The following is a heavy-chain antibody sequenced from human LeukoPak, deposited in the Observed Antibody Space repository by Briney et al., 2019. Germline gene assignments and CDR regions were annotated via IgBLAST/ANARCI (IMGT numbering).Heavy chain of an antibody. CDR1: GFTFSAFA. D-gene: IGHD4-17*01. J-gene: IGHJ3*02. V-gene: IGHV3-23*01. CDR2: IHAGGIPA. Sequence: GGSLRLSCTVSGFTFSAFAMRWVRQAPGKGPELVSAIHAGGIPAFYAESVKGRFTISRDNSRNTLFLQMNSLAAEDTAVYYCARDPNGDYIGAFDMWGPGTMVTVSS. CDR3: ARDPNGDYIGAFDM.